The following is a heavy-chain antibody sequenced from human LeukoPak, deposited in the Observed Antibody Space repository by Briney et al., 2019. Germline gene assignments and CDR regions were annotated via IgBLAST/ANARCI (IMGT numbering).Heavy chain of an antibody. D-gene: IGHD3-22*01. CDR1: GGTFSSLG. CDR3: ARRLDTYYYDSAGRPDWFYLDD. CDR2: IIPIFGSI. V-gene: IGHV1-69*13. Sequence: SVKVSCKASGGTFSSLGFSWVRQAPGQGLEWRGGIIPIFGSINYAQNFQGRVTINADAATNTVYLELSSLRSEDTAVYYCARRLDTYYYDSAGRPDWFYLDDWGQGTLVSVSA. J-gene: IGHJ4*02.